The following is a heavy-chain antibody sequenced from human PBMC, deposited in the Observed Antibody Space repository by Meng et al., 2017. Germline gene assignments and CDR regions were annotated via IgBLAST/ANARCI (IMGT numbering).Heavy chain of an antibody. D-gene: IGHD3-22*01. J-gene: IGHJ5*02. CDR2: VSDGGYN. CDR3: ARNRYDRSTHVFDP. V-gene: IGHV4-34*01. Sequence: QVQLQQWGAGLLKPSETLSLTCTVYGGSFSGHYWSWIRQAPGEGLEWIGEVSDGGYNKYNPALKSRVTVSGATSKNEVSLKLISVTAADTAVYYCARNRYDRSTHVFDPWGQGTLVTVSS. CDR1: GGSFSGHY.